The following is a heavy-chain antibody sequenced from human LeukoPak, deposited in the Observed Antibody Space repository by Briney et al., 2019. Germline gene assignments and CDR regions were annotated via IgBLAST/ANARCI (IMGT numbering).Heavy chain of an antibody. V-gene: IGHV4-4*07. CDR3: ARAYCSGGSCYSGFDY. J-gene: IGHJ4*02. CDR2: IYTSGST. Sequence: PSETLSLTCAVSGGSISSYYWSWIRQPAGKGLEWIGRIYTSGSTNYSPSLKSRVTMSVDTSKNQFSLKLNSVTAADTAVYYCARAYCSGGSCYSGFDYWGQGTLVTVSS. D-gene: IGHD2-15*01. CDR1: GGSISSYY.